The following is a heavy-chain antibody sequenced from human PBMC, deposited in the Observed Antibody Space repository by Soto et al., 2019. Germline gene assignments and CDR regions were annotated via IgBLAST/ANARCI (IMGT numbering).Heavy chain of an antibody. CDR1: GFTFSSYW. Sequence: PGGSLRLSCAASGFTFSSYWMHWVRQAPGKGLEWVANFIYDGNGIYHDVPVKRRFTTSKDNAKNTLFLQMNSLRAEDTAVYYCARAIAARDYWGQGTLVTVSS. CDR2: FIYDGNGI. J-gene: IGHJ4*02. CDR3: ARAIAARDY. V-gene: IGHV3-7*03. D-gene: IGHD6-6*01.